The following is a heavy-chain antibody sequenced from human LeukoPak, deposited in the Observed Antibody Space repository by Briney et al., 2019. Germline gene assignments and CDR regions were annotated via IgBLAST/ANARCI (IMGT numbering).Heavy chain of an antibody. CDR1: GGSISSDY. D-gene: IGHD3-10*01. Sequence: SETLSLTCTVSGGSISSDYWQWIRQPPGKGLEWIGYIYNSGSNNYNPSLKSRVTISVDTSKNQFSLRLTSVTAADTAVYYCATRGSWGQGTLVTVSS. CDR3: ATRGS. V-gene: IGHV4-59*08. CDR2: IYNSGSN. J-gene: IGHJ5*02.